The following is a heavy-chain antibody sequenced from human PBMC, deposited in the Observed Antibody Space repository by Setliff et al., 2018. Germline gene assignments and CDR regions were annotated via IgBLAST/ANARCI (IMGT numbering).Heavy chain of an antibody. Sequence: PSETLSLTCAVYGGSFSGYYWSWIRQSPGKGLEWIGYVHYSGDSNYNPSLKSRVTMSVDTSKDRFSLNLRSVTAADTAVYYCARQPSSGSYYNPRPYYFDFWGQGTLVTVS. CDR1: GGSFSGYY. D-gene: IGHD3-10*01. V-gene: IGHV4-59*01. J-gene: IGHJ4*02. CDR2: VHYSGDS. CDR3: ARQPSSGSYYNPRPYYFDF.